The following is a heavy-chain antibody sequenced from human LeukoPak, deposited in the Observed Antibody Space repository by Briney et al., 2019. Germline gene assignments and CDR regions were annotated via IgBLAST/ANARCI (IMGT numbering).Heavy chain of an antibody. V-gene: IGHV1-69*04. Sequence: ASVTVSCMASGGTFSSYTISWVRQAPGQGLEWMGRILPILGIANYAQKFQGRVTITADKPTSTAYMELSSLRSEDTAVYYCARDQCSGGSCYSAFDYWGQGTLVTVSS. D-gene: IGHD2-15*01. CDR1: GGTFSSYT. J-gene: IGHJ4*02. CDR2: ILPILGIA. CDR3: ARDQCSGGSCYSAFDY.